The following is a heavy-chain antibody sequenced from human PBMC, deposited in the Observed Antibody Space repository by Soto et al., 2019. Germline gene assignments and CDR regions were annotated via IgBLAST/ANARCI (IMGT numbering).Heavy chain of an antibody. V-gene: IGHV1-2*02. Sequence: ASVKVSCKASGDTFTANYIHWVRQAPGQGFEWMGWINPKSGGTKYPQKFQGRVTMTTDTSTSTAYMELRSLRSDDTAVYYCARRSNWNYGDYWGQGTLVTVSS. CDR3: ARRSNWNYGDY. J-gene: IGHJ4*02. D-gene: IGHD1-7*01. CDR1: GDTFTANY. CDR2: INPKSGGT.